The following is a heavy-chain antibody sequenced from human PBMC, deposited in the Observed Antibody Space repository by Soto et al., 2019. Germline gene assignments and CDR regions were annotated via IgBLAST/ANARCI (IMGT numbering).Heavy chain of an antibody. CDR3: ESSLGYHYSSGLTRGAFDL. CDR2: IDPSDSYT. CDR1: GYSFTSYW. Sequence: GESLKISCKGSGYSFTSYWISWVRQMPGKGLEWMGRIDPSDSYTNYSPSFQGHVTISADKSISTAYLQWSSLKASDTAMYYCESSLGYHYSSGLTRGAFDLSGPGTMLTVSS. V-gene: IGHV5-10-1*01. J-gene: IGHJ3*01. D-gene: IGHD3-22*01.